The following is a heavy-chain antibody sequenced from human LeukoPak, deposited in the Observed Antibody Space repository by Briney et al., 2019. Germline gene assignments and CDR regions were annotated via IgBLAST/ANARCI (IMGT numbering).Heavy chain of an antibody. CDR1: GGSISSSSYY. J-gene: IGHJ4*02. V-gene: IGHV4-39*07. Sequence: SVTLSLTCTVSGGSISSSSYYWGWIRQPPGKGLEWIGSIYYSGSTYYNPSLKSRVTISVDTSKNQFSLKLSSVTAADTAVYYCARDLIKVLRYFDWSGGYWGQGTLVTVSS. D-gene: IGHD3-9*01. CDR3: ARDLIKVLRYFDWSGGY. CDR2: IYYSGST.